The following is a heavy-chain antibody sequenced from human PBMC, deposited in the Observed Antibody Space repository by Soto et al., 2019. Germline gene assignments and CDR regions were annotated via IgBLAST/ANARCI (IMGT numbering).Heavy chain of an antibody. D-gene: IGHD3-3*01. Sequence: SGGSLRLSCAASGFTFSGSAMHWVRQASGKGLEWVGRIRSKANSYATAYAASVKGRFTISRDDSKNTAYLQMNSLKTEDTAVYYCTRHLEVPTGYYYYGMDVWGQGTTVTVSS. V-gene: IGHV3-73*01. CDR2: IRSKANSYAT. J-gene: IGHJ6*02. CDR3: TRHLEVPTGYYYYGMDV. CDR1: GFTFSGSA.